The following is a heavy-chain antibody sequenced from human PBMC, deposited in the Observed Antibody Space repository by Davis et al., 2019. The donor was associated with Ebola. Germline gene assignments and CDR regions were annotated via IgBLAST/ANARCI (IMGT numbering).Heavy chain of an antibody. CDR1: GFTFSDYY. V-gene: IGHV3-11*04. CDR2: ISSSGSTI. D-gene: IGHD3-3*01. J-gene: IGHJ4*02. Sequence: GESLKISCAASGFTFSDYYMSWIRQAPGKGLEWVSYISSSGSTIYYADSVKGRFTISRDNAKNSLYLQMNSLRAEDTAVYYCARDPPTSGFLEWFFFDYWGQGTLVTVSS. CDR3: ARDPPTSGFLEWFFFDY.